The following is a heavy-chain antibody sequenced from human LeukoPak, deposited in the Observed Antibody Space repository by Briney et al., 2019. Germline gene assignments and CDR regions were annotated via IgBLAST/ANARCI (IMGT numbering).Heavy chain of an antibody. V-gene: IGHV4-4*07. D-gene: IGHD5-12*01. CDR2: IYASGST. J-gene: IGHJ4*02. CDR1: GGSIGSYY. CDR3: ARLNSGWPLDY. Sequence: SETLSLTCTVSGGSIGSYYWNWIRQPAGKGLEWIGRIYASGSTNCNPSLKSRVTMSVDTSKNQFSLKLSSVTAADTAVYYCARLNSGWPLDYWGQGTLVTVSS.